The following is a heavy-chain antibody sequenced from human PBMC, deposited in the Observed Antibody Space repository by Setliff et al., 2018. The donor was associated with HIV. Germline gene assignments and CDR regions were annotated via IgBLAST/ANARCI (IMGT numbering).Heavy chain of an antibody. D-gene: IGHD4-4*01. CDR1: GFTFSTYA. V-gene: IGHV3-23*01. J-gene: IGHJ4*02. Sequence: HPGGSLRLSCAVSGFTFSTYAMSWVRQAPGKGLEWVSTISAGGGSTYYADSVKGRFTISRDNSKNTLYLQMNSLRAEDTAMYYCAKTQTVITVYGPFDSWGQGTPVTSPQ. CDR3: AKTQTVITVYGPFDS. CDR2: ISAGGGST.